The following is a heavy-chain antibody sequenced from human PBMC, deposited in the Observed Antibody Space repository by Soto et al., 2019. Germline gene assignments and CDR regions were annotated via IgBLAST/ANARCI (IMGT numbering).Heavy chain of an antibody. D-gene: IGHD4-17*01. CDR2: ISYSGST. CDR3: ARSQTTVTSYDY. Sequence: SETLSLTCTVSGGSISSDSYYWGWIRQSPEKGLEWIASISYSGSTYYNPTLKSRLIISVDTSKNQFSLKLSSVTAADTAVYYCARSQTTVTSYDYWGQGTLVTVSS. J-gene: IGHJ4*02. CDR1: GGSISSDSYY. V-gene: IGHV4-39*07.